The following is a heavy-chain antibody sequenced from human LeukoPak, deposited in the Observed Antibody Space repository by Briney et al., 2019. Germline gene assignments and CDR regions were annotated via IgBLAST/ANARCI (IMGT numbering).Heavy chain of an antibody. CDR2: IFDPGRT. V-gene: IGHV4-38-2*02. Sequence: PSETLSLTCSVSGYSISSGYYWGWVRQPPGKGLEWIGSIFDPGRTYYNPSLKSRVTISVDTANNQFSLKLRSVTAADTAFYYCTRDFESRSSYWGQGTLVTVSS. CDR3: TRDFESRSSY. CDR1: GYSISSGYY. J-gene: IGHJ4*02.